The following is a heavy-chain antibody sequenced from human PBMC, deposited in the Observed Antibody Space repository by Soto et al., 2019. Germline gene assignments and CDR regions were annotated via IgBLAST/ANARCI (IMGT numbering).Heavy chain of an antibody. CDR3: ARVGGFISGTTRDGAFDI. CDR2: INHSGST. V-gene: IGHV4-34*01. Sequence: PSETLSLTCAVYGGSFSGYYWSWIRQPPGKGLEWIGEINHSGSTNYNPSLKSRVTISVDTSKNQFSLKLSSVTAADTAVYYCARVGGFISGTTRDGAFDILGQGTMVTVSS. D-gene: IGHD1-7*01. CDR1: GGSFSGYY. J-gene: IGHJ3*02.